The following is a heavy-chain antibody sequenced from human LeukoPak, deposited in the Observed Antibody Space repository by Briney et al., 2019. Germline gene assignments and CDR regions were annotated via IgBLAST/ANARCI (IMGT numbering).Heavy chain of an antibody. Sequence: GGSLRLSCAASGFTFSSYAMHWVRQAPGKGLEWVAVISYDGSNKYYADSVKGRFTISRDNYRDTLYLQMNRLRAEDTAIYYCAKVPGDHIGSGRSGYWGQGTLVTVSS. D-gene: IGHD3-10*01. CDR3: AKVPGDHIGSGRSGY. J-gene: IGHJ4*02. CDR2: ISYDGSNK. V-gene: IGHV3-30-3*01. CDR1: GFTFSSYA.